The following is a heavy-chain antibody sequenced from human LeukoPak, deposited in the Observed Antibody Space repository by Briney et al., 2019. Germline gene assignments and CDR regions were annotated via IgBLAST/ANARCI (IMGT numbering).Heavy chain of an antibody. CDR1: GFSFTTYW. CDR3: ARVYYGSGSLYYYYYYMDV. J-gene: IGHJ6*03. D-gene: IGHD3-10*01. Sequence: GRSLRLSCGASGFSFTTYWMSWVRQAPGKGLEWVSVTYSGGSTYYADSVKGRFTISRDNSKNTLYLQMNSLRAEDTAVYYCARVYYGSGSLYYYYYYMDVWGKGTTVTISS. CDR2: TYSGGST. V-gene: IGHV3-53*01.